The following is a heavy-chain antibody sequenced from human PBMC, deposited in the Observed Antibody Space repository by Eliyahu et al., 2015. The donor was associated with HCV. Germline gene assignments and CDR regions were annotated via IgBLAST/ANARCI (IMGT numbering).Heavy chain of an antibody. J-gene: IGHJ5*02. Sequence: QVQLQQWGAGLLKPSETLSLTCAVYGGSFSGYYWSWIRQSPGKGLEWIGEINHGGSTKYNPSLKSRVTISGDTSNNQFSLKLSSVTAADTAVYYCARGGQWLANWFDPWGQGTLVIVSS. D-gene: IGHD6-19*01. CDR3: ARGGQWLANWFDP. V-gene: IGHV4-34*02. CDR2: INHGGST. CDR1: GGSFSGYY.